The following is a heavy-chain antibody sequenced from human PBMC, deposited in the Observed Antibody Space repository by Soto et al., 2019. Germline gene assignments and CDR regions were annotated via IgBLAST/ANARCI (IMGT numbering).Heavy chain of an antibody. D-gene: IGHD6-25*01. CDR3: AREVGARAAAGVVGY. Sequence: QEQLVESGGGVVQPGRSLRLSCAASGFTFSKYAMHWVRQAPGKGLEWVAIMSYDGSSYFYADSVKGRFTISRDDSKSTLYLQMNSLRAEDTAMYYCAREVGARAAAGVVGYWGQGTLVTVSS. J-gene: IGHJ4*02. CDR2: MSYDGSSY. CDR1: GFTFSKYA. V-gene: IGHV3-30-3*01.